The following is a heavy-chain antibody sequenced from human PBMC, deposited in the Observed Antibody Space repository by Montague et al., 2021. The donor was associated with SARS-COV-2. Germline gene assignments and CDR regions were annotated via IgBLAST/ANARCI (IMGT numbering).Heavy chain of an antibody. CDR1: GVSISRYF. V-gene: IGHV4-59*01. D-gene: IGHD3-16*01. Sequence: SETLSLTCTVSGVSISRYFWNWIRQTPGTGLEWMGYVHDIESSIYNPSLPIRITILLDTPKNQFSLRLNAVTAADTAVYYCARVTLGARDGRTRQYDGLDSWGQGILVTVSS. CDR3: ARVTLGARDGRTRQYDGLDS. J-gene: IGHJ4*02. CDR2: VHDIESS.